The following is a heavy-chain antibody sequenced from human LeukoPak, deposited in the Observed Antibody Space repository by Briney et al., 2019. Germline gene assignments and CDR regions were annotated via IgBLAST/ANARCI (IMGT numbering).Heavy chain of an antibody. Sequence: SETLSLTCAVYGGSFSGYYRSWIRQPPGKGLEWIGGINHSGSTNYNPSLKSRVTISVDSSKNQFSLKLSSVNAADTAVYYCARGFKKGYGDYWGQGTLVTVSS. V-gene: IGHV4-34*01. CDR1: GGSFSGYY. D-gene: IGHD5-12*01. CDR2: INHSGST. CDR3: ARGFKKGYGDY. J-gene: IGHJ4*02.